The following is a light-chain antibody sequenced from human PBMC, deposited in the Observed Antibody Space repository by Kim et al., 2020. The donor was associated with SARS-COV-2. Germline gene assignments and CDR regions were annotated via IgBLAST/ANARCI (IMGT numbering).Light chain of an antibody. CDR1: NRGRKR. Sequence: ATGKAARLTGRGKNRGRKRVRGSEQEPGRAPVLVIYSDSDRPSGIPVRVYGSNAANTAALTISRGEAGDEADYYCQVWDSDSEHWVFGGGTQLTVL. J-gene: IGLJ3*02. V-gene: IGLV3-21*04. CDR2: SDS. CDR3: QVWDSDSEHWV.